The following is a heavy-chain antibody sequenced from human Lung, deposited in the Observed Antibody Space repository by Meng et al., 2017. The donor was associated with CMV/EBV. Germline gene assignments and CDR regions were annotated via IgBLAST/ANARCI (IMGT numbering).Heavy chain of an antibody. CDR2: ISTNTGTP. Sequence: VQPVQTWLEFKKPGASLKVSCKASGYTFSTYTINWVRQAHGRGLEWMGWISTNTGTPTYTQGFTGRFVFSLDTSVSTAYLQISSLKAEDTAVYYCARGGNFDPWGQGTLVTVSS. V-gene: IGHV7-4-1*02. CDR3: ARGGNFDP. J-gene: IGHJ5*02. CDR1: GYTFSTYT. D-gene: IGHD2/OR15-2a*01.